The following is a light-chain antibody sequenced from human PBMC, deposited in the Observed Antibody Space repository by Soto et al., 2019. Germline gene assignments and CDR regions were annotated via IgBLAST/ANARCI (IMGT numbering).Light chain of an antibody. V-gene: IGKV1-33*01. Sequence: DIQMTQSPSSLSASVGDRVTITCQASQDISNYLNWYQQKPGKAPKLLIYDASNLETGVPSRFSGSGSGTDFTFTISSLQPKDIATYYCQQYDNLPPFGPGTKVDIK. J-gene: IGKJ3*01. CDR3: QQYDNLPP. CDR2: DAS. CDR1: QDISNY.